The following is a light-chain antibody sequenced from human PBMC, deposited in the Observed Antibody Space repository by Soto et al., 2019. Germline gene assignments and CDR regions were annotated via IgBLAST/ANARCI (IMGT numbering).Light chain of an antibody. CDR1: QSISVTY. CDR3: QQYNNWPGT. J-gene: IGKJ1*01. CDR2: GAS. V-gene: IGKV3-15*01. Sequence: RVMTQSPGTLALAPGERATLSCRASQSISVTYLAWYQQKPGQAPRLLIYGASTRATGIPARFSGSGSGTEFTLTISSLQSEDFAVYYCQQYNNWPGTFGQGTKVE.